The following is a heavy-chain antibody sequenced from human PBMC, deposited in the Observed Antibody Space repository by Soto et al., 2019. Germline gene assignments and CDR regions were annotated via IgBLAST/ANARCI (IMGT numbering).Heavy chain of an antibody. J-gene: IGHJ6*02. Sequence: QVQLQESGPGLVKPSQTLSLTCTVSGGSISSGDYYWSWIRQPPGKGLEWIGYIYYSGSTYYNPSIKSRVTISVDTSKNQFSLKLSSVTAADTAVYYCARDRDYYDSSGYAFTTRYGMDVWGQGTTVTVSS. D-gene: IGHD3-22*01. CDR1: GGSISSGDYY. CDR3: ARDRDYYDSSGYAFTTRYGMDV. CDR2: IYYSGST. V-gene: IGHV4-30-4*01.